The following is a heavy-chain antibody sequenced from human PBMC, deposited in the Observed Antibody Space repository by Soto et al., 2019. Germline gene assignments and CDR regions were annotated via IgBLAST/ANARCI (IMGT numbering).Heavy chain of an antibody. J-gene: IGHJ4*02. CDR1: GFTFSSYA. CDR2: ISGSGGST. D-gene: IGHD3-16*02. V-gene: IGHV3-23*01. Sequence: PGGSLRLSCAASGFTFSSYAMSWVRQAPGKGLEWVSAISGSGGSTYYADSVKGRFAISRDNSKNTLYLQMNSLRAEDTAVYYCAKIVTDYDYVWGSYRYYYFDYWGQGTLVTVSS. CDR3: AKIVTDYDYVWGSYRYYYFDY.